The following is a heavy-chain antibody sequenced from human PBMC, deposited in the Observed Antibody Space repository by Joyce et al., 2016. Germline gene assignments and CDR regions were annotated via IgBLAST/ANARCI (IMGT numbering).Heavy chain of an antibody. CDR1: GGSISSGGYY. V-gene: IGHV4-31*03. D-gene: IGHD2-2*01. Sequence: QVQLQESGPGLVKPSQTLSLTCTVSGGSISSGGYYWNWLRQPPGKGLEWIGYIYPSGSTYYNPSLERRLTISVDTSNNQFSLRLSSVTAADTAVYFCARDKGGVPAGIFDYWGQGRVVTVSS. CDR2: IYPSGST. CDR3: ARDKGGVPAGIFDY. J-gene: IGHJ4*02.